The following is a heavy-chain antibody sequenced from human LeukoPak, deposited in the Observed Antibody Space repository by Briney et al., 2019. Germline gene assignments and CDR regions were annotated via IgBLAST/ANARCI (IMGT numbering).Heavy chain of an antibody. D-gene: IGHD2-8*01. CDR3: ARTVLMGRDMDV. Sequence: GGSLRLSCTVSGFTVSTNSMSWVRQAPGKGLEWVSFIYSDNTHYSDSVKGRFTISRDNAKNSLYLQMNSLRAEDTAVYYCARTVLMGRDMDVWGKGTTVTVSS. V-gene: IGHV3-66*01. CDR2: IYSDNT. CDR1: GFTVSTNS. J-gene: IGHJ6*03.